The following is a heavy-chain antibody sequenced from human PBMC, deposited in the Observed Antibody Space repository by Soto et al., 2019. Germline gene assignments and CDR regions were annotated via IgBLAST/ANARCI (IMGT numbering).Heavy chain of an antibody. V-gene: IGHV3-21*01. Sequence: EVQLVASGGGLVKPGGTLRLYCVVSEFSLSDYTMSWLRQAPGRGLQWIAFMSSSTYTYYSDSLKGRFTISRDDAKTSVDLQMTALRPEDSAVYFCARHLPAAKDYVMDVWGRWTTVTVAS. CDR3: ARHLPAAKDYVMDV. CDR2: MSSSTYT. J-gene: IGHJ6*02. D-gene: IGHD6-25*01. CDR1: EFSLSDYT.